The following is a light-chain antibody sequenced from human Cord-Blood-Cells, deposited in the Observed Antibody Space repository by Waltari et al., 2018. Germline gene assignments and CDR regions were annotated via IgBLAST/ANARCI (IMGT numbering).Light chain of an antibody. J-gene: IGKJ1*01. CDR2: DAS. V-gene: IGKV3-11*01. CDR3: QQRSNWPPT. Sequence: IVLTQSPATLSLSPGERVTLSCRASQRVSSYLAWYQQKPGQAPRLLIYDASNRATGIPARFSGSGSGTDFTLTISSLEPEDFAVYYCQQRSNWPPTFGQGTKVEIK. CDR1: QRVSSY.